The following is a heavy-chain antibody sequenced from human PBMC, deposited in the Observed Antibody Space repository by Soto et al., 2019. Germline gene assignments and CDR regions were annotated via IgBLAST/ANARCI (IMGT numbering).Heavy chain of an antibody. J-gene: IGHJ4*02. CDR1: GFAFSVYA. D-gene: IGHD3-10*01. Sequence: EGQLLASGGGFVQPGGSLRLSCEASGFAFSVYAMTWVRQAPGKGLEWFSTISGSGGTTYYADSVKGRFTIPRDNSKNTLDLQIDSLSAEDTAVYYCATCRGVLLHPVHWGQGSLVTVSP. V-gene: IGHV3-23*01. CDR2: ISGSGGTT. CDR3: ATCRGVLLHPVH.